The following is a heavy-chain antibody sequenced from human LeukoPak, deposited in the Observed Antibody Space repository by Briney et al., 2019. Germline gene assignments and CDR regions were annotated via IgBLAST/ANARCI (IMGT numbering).Heavy chain of an antibody. CDR1: GGSVSSGSYH. D-gene: IGHD6-13*01. Sequence: SETLSLTCTVSGGSVSSGSYHWRWIRQPPGKGLEWIGYTHYSGSTKYNPSLNSRVTISLDTSKNQFSLKLNSVTAADTAVYYCARRDSSSWYDDYWGQGTLVTVSS. CDR3: ARRDSSSWYDDY. CDR2: THYSGST. V-gene: IGHV4-61*01. J-gene: IGHJ4*02.